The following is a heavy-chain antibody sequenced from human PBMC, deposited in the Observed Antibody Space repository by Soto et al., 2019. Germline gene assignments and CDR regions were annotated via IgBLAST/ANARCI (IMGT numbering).Heavy chain of an antibody. D-gene: IGHD2-2*01. V-gene: IGHV1-69*05. CDR1: GCTFSSYA. CDR3: ARDGVVPAAIGY. CDR2: INSGYGTT. Sequence: SVKVSCKASGCTFSSYAMSWVRQAPGQGLEWMGGINSGYGTTKYAQKFQGRVTITRDASASTAYMELSSLRSEDTAVYYCARDGVVPAAIGYWGQGTLVTVSS. J-gene: IGHJ4*02.